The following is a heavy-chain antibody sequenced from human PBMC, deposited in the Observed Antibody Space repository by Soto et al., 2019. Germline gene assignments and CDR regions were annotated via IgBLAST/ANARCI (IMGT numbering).Heavy chain of an antibody. V-gene: IGHV3-7*01. CDR3: ARLESGSLDL. CDR2: INLDGTDP. Sequence: GCLRLSCAPSGFSHVNCWINWDCHATRNRMTWVCTINLDGTDPDYVDSLKGRFTSSRGNAHNSLYLQMNSLRAEDTAMYYCARLESGSLDLWGHGTLVTVSS. D-gene: IGHD1-26*01. CDR1: GFSHVNCW. J-gene: IGHJ4*01.